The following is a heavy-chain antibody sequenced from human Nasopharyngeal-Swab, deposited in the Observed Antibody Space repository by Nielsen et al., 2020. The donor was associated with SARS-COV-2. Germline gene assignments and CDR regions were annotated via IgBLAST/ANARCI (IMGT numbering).Heavy chain of an antibody. CDR3: ARAHRITIFGVVSNFDY. Sequence: SETLSLTCTVSGGSISSGGYYWSWSRQPPGKGVKGIGYIYSSGSTYYTPSIKSRVTISVDTSKNQFSLKLSSVAAADTAVYYCARAHRITIFGVVSNFDYGGQGTLVTVSS. J-gene: IGHJ4*02. CDR2: IYSSGST. V-gene: IGHV4-31*03. D-gene: IGHD3-3*01. CDR1: GGSISSGGYY.